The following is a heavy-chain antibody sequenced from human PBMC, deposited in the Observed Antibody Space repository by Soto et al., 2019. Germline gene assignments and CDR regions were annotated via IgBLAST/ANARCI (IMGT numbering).Heavy chain of an antibody. CDR3: ARVRSGGVQH. J-gene: IGHJ1*01. CDR2: IYYSGST. D-gene: IGHD2-15*01. Sequence: QVQLQESGPGLVKPSQTLSLTCTVSGGSVSSGDYYWSWIRQPPGKGLEWIGYIYYSGSTYYNPSLKSRVTLSVDTSKYRFSLKLSSVTAADMAVYYCARVRSGGVQHWGQGTLVTVSS. V-gene: IGHV4-30-4*01. CDR1: GGSVSSGDYY.